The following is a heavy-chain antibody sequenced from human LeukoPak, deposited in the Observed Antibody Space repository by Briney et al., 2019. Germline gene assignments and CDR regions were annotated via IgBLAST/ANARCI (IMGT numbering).Heavy chain of an antibody. Sequence: SQTLSLTCTVSGGSISSGDYYWSWIRQPPGKGLEWIGYIYYSGSTYYNPSLKSRVTISVDTSKNQFSLKLSSVTAADTAVYYCARSGYSYGTFDYSGQGTLVTVSS. D-gene: IGHD5-18*01. V-gene: IGHV4-30-4*08. CDR2: IYYSGST. CDR3: ARSGYSYGTFDY. CDR1: GGSISSGDYY. J-gene: IGHJ4*02.